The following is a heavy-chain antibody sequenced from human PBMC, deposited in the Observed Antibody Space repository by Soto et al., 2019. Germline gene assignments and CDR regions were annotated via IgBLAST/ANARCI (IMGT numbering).Heavy chain of an antibody. CDR1: GGSISSYY. CDR2: IYYSGST. D-gene: IGHD2-2*01. J-gene: IGHJ4*02. V-gene: IGHV4-59*01. CDR3: ARDFKGSTSFSWLY. Sequence: PSETLSLTCTVSGGSISSYYWSWIRQPPGKGLEWIGYIYYSGSTNYNPSLKSRVTISVDTSKNQFSLKLSSVTAADTAVYYCARDFKGSTSFSWLYWGQGTLVTVS.